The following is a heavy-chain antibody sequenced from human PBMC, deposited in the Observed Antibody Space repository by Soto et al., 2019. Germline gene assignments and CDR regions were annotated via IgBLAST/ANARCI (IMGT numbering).Heavy chain of an antibody. D-gene: IGHD3-22*01. J-gene: IGHJ6*02. Sequence: SETLSLTCTVSSGSISSTSYYWAWIRQPPGKGLEWIGATYYDGTTYYTESLKSRVSISFDTSKNQFSLKLNSVTAADTAVYFCAREGRNTKIVLVKHYAADFWGQGTPVNVSS. CDR2: TYYDGTT. CDR1: SGSISSTSYY. CDR3: AREGRNTKIVLVKHYAADF. V-gene: IGHV4-39*02.